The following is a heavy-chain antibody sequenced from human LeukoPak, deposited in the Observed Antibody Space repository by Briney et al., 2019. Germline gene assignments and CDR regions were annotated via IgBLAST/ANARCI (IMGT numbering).Heavy chain of an antibody. V-gene: IGHV4-59*11. CDR3: ARLHALGAEEFDP. Sequence: SETLSLTCTVSGSSLSGHYWSWIRQPPGKGLEWIGYIRYSGSTNYNPSLKSRITISVDTPKNLFSLSLTSVTAADTGVYYCARLHALGAEEFDPWGQGTLVTVSS. CDR2: IRYSGST. CDR1: GSSLSGHY. D-gene: IGHD3-16*01. J-gene: IGHJ5*02.